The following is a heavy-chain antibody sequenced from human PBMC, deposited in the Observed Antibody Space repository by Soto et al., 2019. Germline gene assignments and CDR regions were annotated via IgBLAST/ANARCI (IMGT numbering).Heavy chain of an antibody. J-gene: IGHJ4*02. V-gene: IGHV3-21*01. CDR2: ISSSSSYI. CDR3: ARDKVAGTGVFDY. Sequence: GGSLRLSCAASGFTFSSYSMNWVRQAPGKGLEWVSSISSSSSYIYYADSVKGRFTISRDNAKNSLYLQMNSLRAEDTAVYYCARDKVAGTGVFDYWGQGTLVTVSS. D-gene: IGHD6-19*01. CDR1: GFTFSSYS.